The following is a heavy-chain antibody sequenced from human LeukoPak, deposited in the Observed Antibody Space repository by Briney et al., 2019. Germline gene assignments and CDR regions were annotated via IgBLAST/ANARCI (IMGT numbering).Heavy chain of an antibody. Sequence: SETLSLTCTVSGGSISSSTYYWVWIRQPPGNGLEWSGEINHSGSTNYNPSLKSGVNISVDTSKNQFSLTLSSVTAADTALYYCARGPGGYPPPRYFDYWGQGTLVTVSS. CDR2: INHSGST. V-gene: IGHV4-39*07. J-gene: IGHJ4*02. D-gene: IGHD3-22*01. CDR1: GGSISSSTYY. CDR3: ARGPGGYPPPRYFDY.